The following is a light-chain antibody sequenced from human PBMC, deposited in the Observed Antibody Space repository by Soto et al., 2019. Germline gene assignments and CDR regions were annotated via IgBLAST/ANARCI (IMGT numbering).Light chain of an antibody. CDR3: QQYGSSPPYT. CDR2: AAS. Sequence: EIVLTQSPGTLSLSPGERATLSCRASQSVGSNYLAWYQQKPGQAPRLLIYAASSRASDIPDRFSGSGSGTDCTLTISRLEPEDFAVYYCQQYGSSPPYTFGQGTKLEI. J-gene: IGKJ2*01. V-gene: IGKV3-20*01. CDR1: QSVGSNY.